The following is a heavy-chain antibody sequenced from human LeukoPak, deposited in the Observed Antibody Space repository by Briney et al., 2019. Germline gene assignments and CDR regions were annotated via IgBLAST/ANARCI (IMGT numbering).Heavy chain of an antibody. V-gene: IGHV3-33*03. CDR2: IWHDGSKK. CDR3: ASSLREGWFDP. J-gene: IGHJ5*02. CDR1: GIMFSDYG. Sequence: PGGSLRLSCGASGIMFSDYGMHWVRQAPGKGLEWVAVIWHDGSKKFYVDSVKGRFTVSRDNSKSTFDLQMESLRVEDTAMYYCASSLREGWFDPWGQGTLVIVSS. D-gene: IGHD3-16*01.